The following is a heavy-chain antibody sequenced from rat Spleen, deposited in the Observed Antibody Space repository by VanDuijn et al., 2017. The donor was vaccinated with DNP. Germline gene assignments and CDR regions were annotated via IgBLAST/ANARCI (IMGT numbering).Heavy chain of an antibody. CDR1: GFSLTSFG. J-gene: IGHJ3*01. Sequence: QVQLKESGPGLVQSSQTLSLTCTVSGFSLTSFGVSWVRQPPGKGLEWIAAISSGGSTYYNSARKSRLSISRDTSKSQVFLKMNSLQTEDTAMYFCARGYYYDGGYIWFAYWGQGTLVTVSS. CDR2: ISSGGST. D-gene: IGHD1-12*02. CDR3: ARGYYYDGGYIWFAY. V-gene: IGHV2S12*01.